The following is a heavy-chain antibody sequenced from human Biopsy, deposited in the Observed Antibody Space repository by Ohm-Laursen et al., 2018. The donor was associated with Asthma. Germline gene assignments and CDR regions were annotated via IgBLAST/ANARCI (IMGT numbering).Heavy chain of an antibody. J-gene: IGHJ4*02. CDR1: GVSFSNFA. D-gene: IGHD3-22*01. CDR3: ARSYDTDSYPVLVLDY. Sequence: SVKVSCNASGVSFSNFAFSWVRQAPGHGLEWMGTILTKFDITSYAEKFQGRVTITADKSTSTTYMELSRLRSEDTAVYYCARSYDTDSYPVLVLDYWGQGTLVTVSS. CDR2: ILTKFDIT. V-gene: IGHV1-69*04.